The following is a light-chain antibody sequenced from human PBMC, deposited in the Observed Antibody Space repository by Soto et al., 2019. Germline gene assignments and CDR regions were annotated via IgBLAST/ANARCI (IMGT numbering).Light chain of an antibody. J-gene: IGKJ2*01. Sequence: DIHLTQSPSFLSSSVGDRVTVTCRASQDISTYLAWFQQKPRKAPQLLVYPASTLQGGVPSRFSGRGSGTEFSLTISSLQPEDFATYYCQQLRTDPYTFGQGTKLDIK. CDR2: PAS. V-gene: IGKV1-9*01. CDR3: QQLRTDPYT. CDR1: QDISTY.